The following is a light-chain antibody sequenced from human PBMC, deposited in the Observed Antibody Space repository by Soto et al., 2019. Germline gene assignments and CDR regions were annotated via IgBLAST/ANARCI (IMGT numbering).Light chain of an antibody. CDR3: AAWDDSLNGPV. CDR2: FNN. Sequence: QAVVTQPPSASGTPGQRVIISCSGSTSNIGSNTVQWYQQLPGTAPKLLIYFNNQRNSGFPDRVSVSKSGTSASLAINGLQSDDEADYACAAWDDSLNGPVFGGGTKLTVL. V-gene: IGLV1-44*01. J-gene: IGLJ2*01. CDR1: TSNIGSNT.